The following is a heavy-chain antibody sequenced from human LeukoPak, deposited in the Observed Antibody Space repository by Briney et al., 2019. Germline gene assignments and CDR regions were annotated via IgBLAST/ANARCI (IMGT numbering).Heavy chain of an antibody. CDR1: GFTFSSYA. Sequence: GGSLRLSCAASGFTFSSYAMHWVRQAPGKGLEWVAVISYDGSNKYYADSVKGRFTISRDNSKNTLYLQMSSLRAEDTAVYYCATLGDHSSGWYPDYWGQGTLVTVSS. V-gene: IGHV3-30-3*01. CDR3: ATLGDHSSGWYPDY. J-gene: IGHJ4*02. CDR2: ISYDGSNK. D-gene: IGHD6-19*01.